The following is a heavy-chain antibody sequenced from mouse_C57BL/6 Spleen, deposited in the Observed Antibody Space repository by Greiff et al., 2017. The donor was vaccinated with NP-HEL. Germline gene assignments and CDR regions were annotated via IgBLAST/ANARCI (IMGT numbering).Heavy chain of an antibody. D-gene: IGHD2-3*01. V-gene: IGHV1-26*01. J-gene: IGHJ2*01. Sequence: EVQLQQSGPELVKPGASVKISCKASGYTFTDYYMNWVKQSHGKSLEWIGDINPNNGGTSYNQKFKGKATLTVDKSSSTAYMELRSLTSEDSAVYYWARWIIYDGYQSYFDYWGQGTTLTVSS. CDR1: GYTFTDYY. CDR3: ARWIIYDGYQSYFDY. CDR2: INPNNGGT.